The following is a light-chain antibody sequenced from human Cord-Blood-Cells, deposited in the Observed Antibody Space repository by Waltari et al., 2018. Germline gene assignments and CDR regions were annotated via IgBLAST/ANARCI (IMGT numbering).Light chain of an antibody. CDR1: RSYVGSYNI. CDR2: EVS. V-gene: IGLV2-23*02. CDR3: CSYAGSSTWV. Sequence: QSARTQPASVSGSPGQPIPISCTGTRSYVGSYNIVSCYQQHPGKAPKPLIYEVSTRPSGVSNRFSGSKSGNTASLTISGLQAEDEADYYCCSYAGSSTWVFGGGTKLTVL. J-gene: IGLJ3*02.